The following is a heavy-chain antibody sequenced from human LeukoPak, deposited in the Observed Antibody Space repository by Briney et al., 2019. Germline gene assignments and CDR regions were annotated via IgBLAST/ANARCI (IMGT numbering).Heavy chain of an antibody. D-gene: IGHD5-24*01. CDR1: GYTFTGYY. CDR3: AREGRDGYNYGFNHPGYGMDV. V-gene: IGHV1-2*02. J-gene: IGHJ6*02. Sequence: ASVKVSCKASGYTFTGYYMHWVRQAPGQGLEWMGWINPNSGGTNYAQKFQGRVTMTRDTSISTAYMELSRLRSDDTAVYYCAREGRDGYNYGFNHPGYGMDVWGQGTTVTVSS. CDR2: INPNSGGT.